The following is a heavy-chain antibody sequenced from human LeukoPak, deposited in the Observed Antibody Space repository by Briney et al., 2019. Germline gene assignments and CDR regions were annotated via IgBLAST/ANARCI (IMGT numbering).Heavy chain of an antibody. Sequence: GGSLRLSCAASGFTFSSYSMNWVRQAPGKGLEWVSSISSSSSYIYYADSVKGRFTISRDNSKNTLYLEMNSLRAEDTALYYCAKDLYYYDSSGYFYFFDYWGQGTLVTVSS. CDR2: ISSSSSYI. D-gene: IGHD3-22*01. J-gene: IGHJ4*02. CDR1: GFTFSSYS. CDR3: AKDLYYYDSSGYFYFFDY. V-gene: IGHV3-21*04.